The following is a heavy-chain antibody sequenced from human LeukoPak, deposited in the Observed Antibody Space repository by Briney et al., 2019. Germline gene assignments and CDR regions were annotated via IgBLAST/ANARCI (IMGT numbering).Heavy chain of an antibody. Sequence: SQTLSLTCTGSGGSISSGSYYWSWIRQPAGKGLEWIGLIYTSGSTNYNPSLKSRVTISVDTSKNQFSLKLSSVTAADTAVYYCALSGSGAAAMYRWFDPWGQGTLVTVSS. D-gene: IGHD2-2*01. CDR2: IYTSGST. V-gene: IGHV4-61*02. CDR1: GGSISSGSYY. CDR3: ALSGSGAAAMYRWFDP. J-gene: IGHJ5*02.